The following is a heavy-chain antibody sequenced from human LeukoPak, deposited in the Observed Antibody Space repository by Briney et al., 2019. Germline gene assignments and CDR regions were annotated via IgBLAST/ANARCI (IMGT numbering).Heavy chain of an antibody. D-gene: IGHD3-22*01. V-gene: IGHV3-48*02. CDR2: IGSSGSPT. J-gene: IGHJ6*02. Sequence: QAGGSLRLSCAASGFAFSSYNMNWVRQAPGKGLEWISYIGSSGSPTHYADSVGGRFTISRDSAKNPLYLQMNSLRDEDTAVYFCARRPYSDTSGRLSDVWGQGTTVTVSS. CDR1: GFAFSSYN. CDR3: ARRPYSDTSGRLSDV.